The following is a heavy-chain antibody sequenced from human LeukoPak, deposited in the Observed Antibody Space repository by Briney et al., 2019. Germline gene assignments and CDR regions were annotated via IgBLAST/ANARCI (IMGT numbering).Heavy chain of an antibody. CDR2: IYSGGST. J-gene: IGHJ3*02. Sequence: GGSLRLSCAASGFTFSSYSMNWVRQAPGKGLEWVSVIYSGGSTYYADSVKGRFTISRDNSKNTLYLQMNSLRAEDTAVYYCARNFTYCSGGSCYSEDAFDIWGQGTMVTVSS. CDR1: GFTFSSYS. CDR3: ARNFTYCSGGSCYSEDAFDI. D-gene: IGHD2-15*01. V-gene: IGHV3-53*01.